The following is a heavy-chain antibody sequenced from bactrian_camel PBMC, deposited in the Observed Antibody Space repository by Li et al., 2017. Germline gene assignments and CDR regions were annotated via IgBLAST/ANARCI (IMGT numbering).Heavy chain of an antibody. J-gene: IGHJ6*01. CDR2: IYTGGGST. D-gene: IGHD3*01. V-gene: IGHV3-2*01. CDR1: GFEFSTWH. CDR3: AIGLHLEIMGSWADADFEY. Sequence: HVQLVESGGALVQPGGSLRLACVATGFEFSTWHMSWVRQVPGKGLEWVSSIYTGGGSTYYADSVKGRFTISHDDAKNMLYLDMNSLKPEDTAMYYCAIGLHLEIMGSWADADFEYWGQGTQVTVS.